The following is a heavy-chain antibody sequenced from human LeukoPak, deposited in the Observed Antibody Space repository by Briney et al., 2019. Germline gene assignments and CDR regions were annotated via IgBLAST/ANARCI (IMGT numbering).Heavy chain of an antibody. J-gene: IGHJ3*02. CDR3: ARRARYYDILTGRRGAFDI. V-gene: IGHV4-61*02. D-gene: IGHD3-9*01. CDR1: GGSINSGSYY. CDR2: FYISEGT. Sequence: SQTLSLTCTVSGGSINSGSYYWNWIRQPAGKGLEWIGRFYISEGTKYNPSLKSRVTISVDTSKNQFSLRLSSVTAADTAVYYCARRARYYDILTGRRGAFDIWGQGTMVTVSS.